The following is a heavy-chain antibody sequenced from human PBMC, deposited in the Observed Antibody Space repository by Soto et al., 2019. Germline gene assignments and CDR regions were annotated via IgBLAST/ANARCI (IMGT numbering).Heavy chain of an antibody. CDR1: GFTFSSYS. V-gene: IGHV3-48*01. CDR2: ISSSSSTI. Sequence: SLRLSCAASGFTFSSYSMNWVRQAPGKGLEWVSYISSSSSTIYYGDSVKGRFTISRDNAKNSLYLQMNSLRAEDTAVYYCARDLSFGYYGMDVRGQGTTVTVSS. CDR3: ARDLSFGYYGMDV. D-gene: IGHD3-10*01. J-gene: IGHJ6*02.